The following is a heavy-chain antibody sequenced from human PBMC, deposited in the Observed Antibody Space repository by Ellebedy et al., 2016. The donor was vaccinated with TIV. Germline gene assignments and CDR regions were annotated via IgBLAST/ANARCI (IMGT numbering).Heavy chain of an antibody. V-gene: IGHV3-74*01. CDR1: GFTFSSYW. J-gene: IGHJ4*02. D-gene: IGHD1-26*01. Sequence: GESLKISCAASGFTFSSYWMHWVRQAPGKGLVWVSRINTDGRTIDYADSVKGRFTISGDNAKNTLYLQMNSLRLEDTGVYFCARAGSYRFDYWGQGSLVTVSS. CDR2: INTDGRTI. CDR3: ARAGSYRFDY.